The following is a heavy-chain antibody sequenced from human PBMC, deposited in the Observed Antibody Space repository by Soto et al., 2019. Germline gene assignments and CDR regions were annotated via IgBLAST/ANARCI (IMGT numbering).Heavy chain of an antibody. CDR3: AKDQSSGWALWDY. CDR2: LGVSGGST. D-gene: IGHD6-19*01. J-gene: IGHJ4*02. V-gene: IGHV3-23*01. CDR1: GFTFSSYG. Sequence: EVQLLESGGGLVQPGGSLRLSCAASGFTFSSYGMDWVRQAPGKGLEWVSSLGVSGGSTYYADSVKGRFTISRDNSKNTQYLQMNSLRAEDTAIYYCAKDQSSGWALWDYWGQGTLVTVSS.